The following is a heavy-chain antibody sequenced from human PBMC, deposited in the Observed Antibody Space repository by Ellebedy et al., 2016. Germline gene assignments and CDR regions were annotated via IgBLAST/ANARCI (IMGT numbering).Heavy chain of an antibody. Sequence: SETLSLXXTVSGGSISSYYWSWIRQPPGKGLEWIGYIYYSGSTNYNPSLKSRVTISVDTSKNQFSLKLSSVTAADTAVYYCAKGDSSGWVLYYYYYGMDVWGQGTTVTVSS. D-gene: IGHD6-19*01. V-gene: IGHV4-59*01. CDR3: AKGDSSGWVLYYYYYGMDV. CDR2: IYYSGST. CDR1: GGSISSYY. J-gene: IGHJ6*02.